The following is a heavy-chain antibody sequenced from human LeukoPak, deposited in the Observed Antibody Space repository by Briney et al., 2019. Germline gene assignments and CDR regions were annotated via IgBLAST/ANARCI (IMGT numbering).Heavy chain of an antibody. D-gene: IGHD6-13*01. CDR3: ARPRDSSSWYDAFDI. Sequence: GESLKISCKGSGYSFTSYWIGWVRQTPGKGLEGMGIIYPGDSDTRYSPSFQGQVTISADKSISTAYLQWSSLKTSDTAMYYCARPRDSSSWYDAFDIWGQGTMVTVSS. CDR1: GYSFTSYW. CDR2: IYPGDSDT. J-gene: IGHJ3*02. V-gene: IGHV5-51*01.